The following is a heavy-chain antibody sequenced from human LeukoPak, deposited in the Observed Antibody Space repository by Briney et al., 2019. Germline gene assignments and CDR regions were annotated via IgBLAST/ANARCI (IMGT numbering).Heavy chain of an antibody. J-gene: IGHJ1*01. CDR3: ARDLNAIIAAGGRYFQH. V-gene: IGHV1-2*02. CDR1: GYTFTDYY. CDR2: VNPNSGGT. D-gene: IGHD6-13*01. Sequence: ASVKVSCKASGYTFTDYYIHWVRQAPGQGLEWMGWVNPNSGGTNYAQRFQGRVTMTRDTSNSTAYMELTRLRSDDTAVYSCARDLNAIIAAGGRYFQHWGQGTLVTVSS.